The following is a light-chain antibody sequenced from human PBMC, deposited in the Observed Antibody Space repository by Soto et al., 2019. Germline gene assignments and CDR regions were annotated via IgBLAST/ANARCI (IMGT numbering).Light chain of an antibody. CDR3: QQYNNWPWT. Sequence: EIVMTQSPVTLSVSPGERATRSCRASQSVSSDLAWYQHKPGQAPRLLIYGASTRATNIPARFSGSGSGTDFNLTISSLQSEDFAVYYCQQYNNWPWTFGQGTKVDIK. J-gene: IGKJ1*01. V-gene: IGKV3-15*01. CDR1: QSVSSD. CDR2: GAS.